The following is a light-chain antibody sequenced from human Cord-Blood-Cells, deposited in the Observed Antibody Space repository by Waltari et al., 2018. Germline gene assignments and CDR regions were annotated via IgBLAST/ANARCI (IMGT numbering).Light chain of an antibody. V-gene: IGKV4-1*01. J-gene: IGKJ4*02. CDR2: WTS. CDR1: QSVLYSSNNKNY. Sequence: DIVMTQSQASLAVSLGERATINCKSRQSVLYSSNNKNYLAWYQQKPGQPPMLLIYWTSSRESGVPDRFSGSGSETDFTLTISSLQAADGAVYYCQQYYSTPRTFGGGTKVEI. CDR3: QQYYSTPRT.